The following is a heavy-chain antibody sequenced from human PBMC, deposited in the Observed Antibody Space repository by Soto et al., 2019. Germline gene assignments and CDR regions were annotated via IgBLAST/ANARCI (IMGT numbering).Heavy chain of an antibody. V-gene: IGHV1-18*01. CDR1: GYAFMSYG. D-gene: IGHD3-10*01. CDR3: TRVAGYGSGTRHFDL. J-gene: IGHJ4*02. CDR2: TVPGSGNS. Sequence: QVQLMQSGVEVTKPGASVTLSCKTSGYAFMSYGLSWVRLAPGQGLEWMGWTVPGSGNSFYAQKFQDIININTGTPTATDDMELRGMTSYDSAVYICTRVAGYGSGTRHFDLRGQGNLVTVSS.